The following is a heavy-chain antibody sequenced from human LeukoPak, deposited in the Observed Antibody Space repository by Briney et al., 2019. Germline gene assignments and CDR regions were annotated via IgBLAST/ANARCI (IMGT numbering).Heavy chain of an antibody. CDR1: GGSISSHF. Sequence: SETLSLTCTVSGGSISSHFWTWIRQPPGKGLEWIGHLYYSGTTNYNTHLKRRVCISVDTTKSEFSLRVSSVTAADPAVYYCARDFLEGSRASCLNWFGPWGQGTLVTVSS. CDR3: ARDFLEGSRASCLNWFGP. D-gene: IGHD2-2*01. CDR2: LYYSGTT. J-gene: IGHJ5*02. V-gene: IGHV4-59*11.